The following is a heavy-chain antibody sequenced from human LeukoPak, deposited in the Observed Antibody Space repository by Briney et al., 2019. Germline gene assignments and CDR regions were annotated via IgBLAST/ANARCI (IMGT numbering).Heavy chain of an antibody. CDR3: ARGRSGSYGFFDY. CDR2: IDSDGSRI. Sequence: GGSLRLSCEGSGFTFSTSWMHWVRQAPGKGLVWVSRIDSDGSRITYADSVKGRFTISRDNAKNTVYLQMNSLRAEDTAVYYCARGRSGSYGFFDYWSLGNLVTVSS. J-gene: IGHJ4*02. V-gene: IGHV3-74*03. D-gene: IGHD3-10*01. CDR1: GFTFSTSW.